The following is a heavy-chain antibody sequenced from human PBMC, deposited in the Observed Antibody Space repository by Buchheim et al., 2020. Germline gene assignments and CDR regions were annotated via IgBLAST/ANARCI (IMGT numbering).Heavy chain of an antibody. J-gene: IGHJ6*02. Sequence: EVPLVESGGGLVKPGGSLRLSCAASGFTFSNAWMTWVRQAPGKGLEWVGRIKSKADGGTTDYAAPGKGRFTISRDGSKNRLYLQMNSLKTEDTAVYYCTTSRGRYLNMDVWGQGTT. CDR2: IKSKADGGTT. CDR1: GFTFSNAW. D-gene: IGHD1-1*01. CDR3: TTSRGRYLNMDV. V-gene: IGHV3-15*01.